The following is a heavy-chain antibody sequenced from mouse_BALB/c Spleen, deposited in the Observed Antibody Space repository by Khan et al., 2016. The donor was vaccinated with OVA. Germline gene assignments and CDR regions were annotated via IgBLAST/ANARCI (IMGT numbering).Heavy chain of an antibody. CDR1: GYTFTDYS. Sequence: QVQLQQSGPELVRPGVSVKISCKGSGYTFTDYSIHWVRQSLAKSLEWIGVVSTDYGKVNYSQKFKGKATMTVDKSSSTAYLELAGFTSEDSASYYGARGGVGDYWGPGTSVTVSS. CDR2: VSTDYGKV. CDR3: ARGGVGDY. V-gene: IGHV1S137*01. J-gene: IGHJ4*01.